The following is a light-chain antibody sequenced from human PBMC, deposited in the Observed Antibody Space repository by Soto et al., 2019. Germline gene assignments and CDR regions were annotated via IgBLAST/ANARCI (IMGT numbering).Light chain of an antibody. Sequence: QSVLTQSPSASASLGASVKLTCTLSSGHSSYAIAWHQQQPEKGPRYLMKLNSDGSHSKGDGIPDRFSGSSSGAERYLIISSLQSEEEADYYCQTWGTGIHVFGTGTKRTVL. CDR3: QTWGTGIHV. J-gene: IGLJ1*01. CDR1: SGHSSYA. CDR2: LNSDGSH. V-gene: IGLV4-69*01.